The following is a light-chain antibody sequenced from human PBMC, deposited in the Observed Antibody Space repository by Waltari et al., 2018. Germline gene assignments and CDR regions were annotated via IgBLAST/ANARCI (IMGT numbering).Light chain of an antibody. CDR1: QYISSSY. J-gene: IGKJ1*01. CDR3: QYYGSSPWT. V-gene: IGKV3D-20*01. Sequence: EIVLTQSPATLSLSPGERATLSCGASQYISSSYLAWYQQKPGLAPRHLIYHGSSRATGIPDRFSGSGSGTDFTLTISRLEPGDFAVYYCQYYGSSPWTFGQGTKVEIK. CDR2: HGS.